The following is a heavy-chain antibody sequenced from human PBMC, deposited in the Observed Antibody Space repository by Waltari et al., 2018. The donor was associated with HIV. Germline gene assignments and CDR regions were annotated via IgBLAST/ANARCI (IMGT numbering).Heavy chain of an antibody. CDR2: ISYDGSNK. Sequence: QVQLVESGGGVVQPGRSLRLSCAASGFTFSSYGMHWVRQSPCKGLEWVVVISYDGSNKYYADSVKGRFTISRDNSKNTLYLQMNSLRAEDTAVYYCAKDRHGVTIYGMDVWGQGTTVTVSS. J-gene: IGHJ6*02. D-gene: IGHD4-17*01. CDR1: GFTFSSYG. CDR3: AKDRHGVTIYGMDV. V-gene: IGHV3-30*18.